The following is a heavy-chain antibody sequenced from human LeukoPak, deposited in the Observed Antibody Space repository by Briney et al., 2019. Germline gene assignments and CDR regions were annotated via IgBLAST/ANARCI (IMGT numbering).Heavy chain of an antibody. D-gene: IGHD2-15*01. J-gene: IGHJ4*02. V-gene: IGHV3-9*01. Sequence: PGGSLRLSCAASGFTFDDYAMHWVRQAPGKGLEWVSGISWNSGSIGYADSVKGRFTISRDNAKNSLYLQMNSLRAEDTALYYCAKDREVVAANYFDYWGQGTQVTVSS. CDR2: ISWNSGSI. CDR3: AKDREVVAANYFDY. CDR1: GFTFDDYA.